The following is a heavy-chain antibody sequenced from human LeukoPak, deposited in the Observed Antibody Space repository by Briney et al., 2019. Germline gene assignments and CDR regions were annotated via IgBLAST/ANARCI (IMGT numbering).Heavy chain of an antibody. V-gene: IGHV3-23*01. D-gene: IGHD5-18*01. CDR2: ISASAGST. CDR3: ARDFWESGSYGPDY. J-gene: IGHJ4*02. Sequence: PGGSLRLSCAASGFTFNNYAVNWVRQAPGKGLEWVSGISASAGSTKYADFVKGRFTISRDNCKNTLYLQMNSLRAEDTAVYYCARDFWESGSYGPDYWGQGTLVTVSS. CDR1: GFTFNNYA.